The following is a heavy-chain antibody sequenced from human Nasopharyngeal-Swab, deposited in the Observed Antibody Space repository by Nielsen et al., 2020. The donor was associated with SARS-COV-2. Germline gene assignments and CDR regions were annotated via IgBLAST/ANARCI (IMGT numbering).Heavy chain of an antibody. CDR2: INSDGREM. CDR3: AHYASAAY. J-gene: IGHJ4*02. CDR1: GFNYNTSW. Sequence: GESLEISCADSGFNYNTSWMTWVRQAPGKGLEWVANINSDGREMQYVDSVKGRFNVSRDNAENSLYLHMNSLRGDDTAVYYCAHYASAAYWGQGTLVTVSS. D-gene: IGHD2-2*01. V-gene: IGHV3-7*03.